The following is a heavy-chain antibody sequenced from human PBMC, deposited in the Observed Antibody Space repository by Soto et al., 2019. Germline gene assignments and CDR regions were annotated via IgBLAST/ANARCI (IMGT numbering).Heavy chain of an antibody. V-gene: IGHV1-69*13. CDR3: ARELVYCSGGSGYFNWFGP. D-gene: IGHD2-15*01. J-gene: IGHJ5*02. CDR1: GGTFSSYA. Sequence: SVKVSCKASGGTFSSYAISWVRQAPGQGLEWMGGIIPIFGTANYAQKFQGRVTITADESTRTAYMELSSLKSEDTAVYYCARELVYCSGGSGYFNWFGPWGQGTRIAVSS. CDR2: IIPIFGTA.